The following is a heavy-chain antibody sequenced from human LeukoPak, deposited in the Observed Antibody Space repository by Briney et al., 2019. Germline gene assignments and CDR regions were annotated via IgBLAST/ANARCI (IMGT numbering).Heavy chain of an antibody. D-gene: IGHD3-10*01. V-gene: IGHV1-18*01. CDR1: GYTFTSYG. CDR2: ISAYNGNT. CDR3: ARLPLWFGELLIELNFDY. Sequence: ASVKVSCKASGYTFTSYGISWVRQAPGQGLEWMGWISAYNGNTNYAQKLQGRVTMTTDTSTSSAYMELRSLRSDDTAVYYCARLPLWFGELLIELNFDYWGQGTLVTVSS. J-gene: IGHJ4*02.